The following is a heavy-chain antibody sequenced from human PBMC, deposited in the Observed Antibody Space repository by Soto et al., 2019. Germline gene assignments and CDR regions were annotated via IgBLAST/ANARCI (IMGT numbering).Heavy chain of an antibody. CDR3: ARVKVPAAILGAFDL. CDR2: INPFKGDT. D-gene: IGHD2-2*02. V-gene: IGHV1-18*01. Sequence: ASVTVSFMGSGYTFSTYGITWGRQAPGQGLDWMGWINPFKGDTNSAARFQDRVTMTTDTSTRTAYMELRSLRSDDTAVYYCARVKVPAAILGAFDLWGQGTLVTVS. CDR1: GYTFSTYG. J-gene: IGHJ3*01.